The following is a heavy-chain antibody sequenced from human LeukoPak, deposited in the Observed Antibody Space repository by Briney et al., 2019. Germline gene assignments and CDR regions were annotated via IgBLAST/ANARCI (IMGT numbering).Heavy chain of an antibody. D-gene: IGHD6-6*01. J-gene: IGHJ4*02. CDR3: ARTAARRFDY. V-gene: IGHV1-46*01. CDR1: GYTFTSYY. CDR2: INPSGGST. Sequence: HWASVKVSCKASGYTFTSYYMHWVRQAPGQGLEWMGIINPSGGSTTYAQKFQGRVTMTRDTSTSTVYMELSSLRSDDTAVYYCARTAARRFDYWGQGTLVTVSS.